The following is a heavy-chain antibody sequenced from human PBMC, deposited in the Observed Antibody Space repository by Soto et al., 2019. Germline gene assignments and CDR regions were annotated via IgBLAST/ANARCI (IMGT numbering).Heavy chain of an antibody. Sequence: ASVKGSCTASGYTFTSYYMHWVRQAPGQGLEWMGIINPSGGSTIYAQKFQGRVTMTEDTSTDTAYMELSSLRSEDTAVYYCATVSPPHNYDFLTGYYHYYYYYGMDVWGQGTTVTVSS. D-gene: IGHD3-9*01. CDR1: GYTFTSYY. V-gene: IGHV1-46*01. CDR3: ATVSPPHNYDFLTGYYHYYYYYGMDV. CDR2: INPSGGST. J-gene: IGHJ6*02.